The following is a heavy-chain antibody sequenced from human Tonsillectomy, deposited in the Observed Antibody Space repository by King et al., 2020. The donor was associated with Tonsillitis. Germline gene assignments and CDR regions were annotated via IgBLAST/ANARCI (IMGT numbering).Heavy chain of an antibody. CDR2: VSTYNGDT. D-gene: IGHD6-13*01. Sequence: LVQSGAEVKKPGASVKVSCKASGYTFTFYGINWVRQAPGQGLEWMGWVSTYNGDTDYAQNLQARVTMTIDTSTSTAYMELRSLRSDDTAVYYCARGAGSSTLYYFDYWGRDPWSPSPQ. CDR3: ARGAGSSTLYYFDY. CDR1: GYTFTFYG. J-gene: IGHJ4*02. V-gene: IGHV1-18*04.